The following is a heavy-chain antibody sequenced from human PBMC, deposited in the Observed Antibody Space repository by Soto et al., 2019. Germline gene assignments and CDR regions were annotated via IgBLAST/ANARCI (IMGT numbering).Heavy chain of an antibody. D-gene: IGHD3-22*01. V-gene: IGHV4-59*01. CDR1: GGSINGYY. J-gene: IGHJ3*01. CDR3: ARLLLNAPYAASGYDSFDV. Sequence: SETLSLTCTVSGGSINGYYWNWIRQTPGKGLEWIGYVHYSGATKFRSSLKSRLDISVDTSENQFSLKLTSVTAADTAVYYCARLLLNAPYAASGYDSFDVWGQGTMVTVSS. CDR2: VHYSGAT.